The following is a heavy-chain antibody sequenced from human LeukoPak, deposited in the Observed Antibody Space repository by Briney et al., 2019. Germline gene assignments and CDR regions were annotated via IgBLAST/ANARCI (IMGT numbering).Heavy chain of an antibody. J-gene: IGHJ6*02. V-gene: IGHV3-33*01. CDR3: ARVTVGATTYYYGMDV. CDR1: GFTFSSYS. D-gene: IGHD1-26*01. Sequence: PGRSLILSCASSGFTFSSYSMHWVRQAPGKGLGWVAVIRYDGSNKYYADSVKGRFTISRDNSKNTLYLQMNSLRAEDTAVYYCARVTVGATTYYYGMDVWGQGTTVTVSS. CDR2: IRYDGSNK.